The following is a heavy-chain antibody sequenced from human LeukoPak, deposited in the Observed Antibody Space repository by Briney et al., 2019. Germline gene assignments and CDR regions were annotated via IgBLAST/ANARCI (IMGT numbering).Heavy chain of an antibody. CDR2: IYFSGST. CDR1: GGSISITTYY. CDR3: ANLGYYNYGMDV. V-gene: IGHV4-39*01. Sequence: SETLSLTCTVSGGSISITTYYWGWIRQPPGKGLEWIGTIYFSGSTYYNPSLKRRVTISVDTSKNQFSLTMSSVTAADTAVYYCANLGYYNYGMDVWGQGTTATVSS. J-gene: IGHJ6*02.